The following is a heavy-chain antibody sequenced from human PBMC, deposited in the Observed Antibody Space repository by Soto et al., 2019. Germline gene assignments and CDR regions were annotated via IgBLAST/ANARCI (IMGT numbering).Heavy chain of an antibody. CDR3: ARATGTTGFFDS. Sequence: SETLSLTCTVSGGSIINYYWIFIRQPAGKGLEWIGRIYTSGYTNYNPSLKSRVTMSADTSRSHFSLMLNSATDADTAVYYCARATGTTGFFDSWGQGLLVTVSS. J-gene: IGHJ4*02. CDR2: IYTSGYT. D-gene: IGHD1-1*01. CDR1: GGSIINYY. V-gene: IGHV4-4*07.